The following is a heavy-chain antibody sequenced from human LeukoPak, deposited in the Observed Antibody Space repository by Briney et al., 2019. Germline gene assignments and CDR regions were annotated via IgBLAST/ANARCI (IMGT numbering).Heavy chain of an antibody. V-gene: IGHV3-53*01. CDR1: GFTVSSNS. CDR3: ARVYYDILTGYYTDY. Sequence: PGGSLRLSCTVSGFTVSSNSMSWVRQAPGKGLEWVSFIYSDNTHYSDSVKGRFTISRDNSKNTLYLQMNSLRAEDTAVYYCARVYYDILTGYYTDYWGQGTLVTVSS. D-gene: IGHD3-9*01. J-gene: IGHJ4*02. CDR2: IYSDNT.